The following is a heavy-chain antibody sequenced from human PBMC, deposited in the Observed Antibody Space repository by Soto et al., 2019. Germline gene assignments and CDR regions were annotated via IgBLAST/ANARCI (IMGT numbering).Heavy chain of an antibody. CDR1: GASLSTYY. V-gene: IGHV4-59*01. CDR3: ARALILTGYYIHDAFDI. D-gene: IGHD3-9*01. CDR2: IYYSGST. J-gene: IGHJ3*02. Sequence: PSETLSLTCTVSGASLSTYYWSWIRQPPGKGLEWIGYIYYSGSTNYNPSLKSRVTISVDTSKNQFSLKLSSVTAADTAVYYCARALILTGYYIHDAFDIWGQGTMVTVSS.